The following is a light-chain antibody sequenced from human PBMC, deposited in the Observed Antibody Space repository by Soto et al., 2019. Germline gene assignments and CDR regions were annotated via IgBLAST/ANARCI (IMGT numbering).Light chain of an antibody. J-gene: IGKJ1*01. Sequence: DIQMTQSPSTLPASVGDRVTITCRASQSISSYLNCYQQKPGKAPKLLIYAASSLQSGVPTRFSGSGSGTDFTLTISSLQPEDFATYYCQQSYSTPRTFGQGTKVDIK. CDR3: QQSYSTPRT. CDR1: QSISSY. V-gene: IGKV1-39*01. CDR2: AAS.